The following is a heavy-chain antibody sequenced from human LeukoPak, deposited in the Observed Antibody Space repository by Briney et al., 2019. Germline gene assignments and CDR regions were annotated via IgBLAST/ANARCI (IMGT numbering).Heavy chain of an antibody. J-gene: IGHJ2*01. CDR2: IYTSGST. D-gene: IGHD3-22*01. V-gene: IGHV4-4*07. CDR1: GGSISSYY. Sequence: MPSETLSLTCTVSGGSISSYYWSWIRQPAGKGLEWIGRIYTSGSTNYNPSLKSRVTMSVDTSKNQFSLKLSSVTAADTAVYYCAREKDYYDSSGYSAHWYFDLWGRGTLVTVSS. CDR3: AREKDYYDSSGYSAHWYFDL.